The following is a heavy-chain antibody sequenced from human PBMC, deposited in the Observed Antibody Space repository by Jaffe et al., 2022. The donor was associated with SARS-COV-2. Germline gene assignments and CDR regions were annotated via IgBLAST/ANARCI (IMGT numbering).Heavy chain of an antibody. D-gene: IGHD6-13*01. V-gene: IGHV4-39*01. CDR2: IYYSGST. Sequence: QLQLQESGPGLVKPSETLSLTCTVSGGSISSSSYYWGWIRQPPGKGLEWIGSIYYSGSTYYNPSLKSRVTISVDTSKNQFSLKLSSVTAADTAVYYCARTAAFSYFDYWGQGTLVTVSS. CDR1: GGSISSSSYY. J-gene: IGHJ4*02. CDR3: ARTAAFSYFDY.